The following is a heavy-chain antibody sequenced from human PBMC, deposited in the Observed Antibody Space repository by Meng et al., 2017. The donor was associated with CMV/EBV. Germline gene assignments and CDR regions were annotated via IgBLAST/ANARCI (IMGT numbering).Heavy chain of an antibody. CDR3: ARTKQLVRFDY. D-gene: IGHD6-13*01. CDR2: ISRSGDTI. J-gene: IGHJ4*02. Sequence: GESLKISCAASGFTFSDYYMTWIRQAPGKGLEWVSYISRSGDTIYYADSVKGRFTISRDNAKNSLYLQMNSLRAEDTAVYYCARTKQLVRFDYWGQGTLVTVSS. CDR1: GFTFSDYY. V-gene: IGHV3-11*04.